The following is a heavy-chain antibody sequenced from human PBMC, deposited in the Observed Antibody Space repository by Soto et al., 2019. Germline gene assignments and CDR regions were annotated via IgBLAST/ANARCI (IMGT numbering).Heavy chain of an antibody. Sequence: EVQLVQSGAEAKKPGESLRISCKGSGYNFANFWIGWVRQMPGKGLEWMGMIFPGDSVTKNSPSLEGQITMSVDKSDSSAYLQWRSLKASDTAIYYCAAGYSTGLDAFDIWGQGTMVTVSS. D-gene: IGHD2-8*02. J-gene: IGHJ3*02. V-gene: IGHV5-51*01. CDR2: IFPGDSVT. CDR1: GYNFANFW. CDR3: AAGYSTGLDAFDI.